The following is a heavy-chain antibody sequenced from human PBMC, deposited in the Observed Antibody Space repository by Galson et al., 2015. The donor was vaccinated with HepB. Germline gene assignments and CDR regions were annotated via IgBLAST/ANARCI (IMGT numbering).Heavy chain of an antibody. CDR3: AGSHGDHNDAFDI. CDR2: ISYDGTNK. Sequence: SLRLSCAASGFPFSSYTMHWVRQAPGKGLEWVAVISYDGTNKYFADSVRGRFTISRDNSKNTLSLQMNSLRADDTAVYYCAGSHGDHNDAFDIWGQGTMVTVSS. CDR1: GFPFSSYT. D-gene: IGHD4-17*01. J-gene: IGHJ3*02. V-gene: IGHV3-30-3*01.